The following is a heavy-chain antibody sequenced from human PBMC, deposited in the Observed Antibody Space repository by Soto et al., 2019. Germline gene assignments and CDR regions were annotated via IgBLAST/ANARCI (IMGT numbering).Heavy chain of an antibody. CDR3: ARVTPGNNLYYFSGLDF. J-gene: IGHJ6*02. V-gene: IGHV3-30-3*01. Sequence: LRLSCVASGFTFDTYGIHWVRQAPGKGLQWVALISYEGSNTYYADSVRGRFTISRDNSKNTLYLQMNTLRPEDTSLYYCARVTPGNNLYYFSGLDFWGQGTSVTVSS. D-gene: IGHD1-1*01. CDR2: ISYEGSNT. CDR1: GFTFDTYG.